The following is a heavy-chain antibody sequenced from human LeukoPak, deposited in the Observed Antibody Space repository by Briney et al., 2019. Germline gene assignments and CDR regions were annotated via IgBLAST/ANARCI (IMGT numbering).Heavy chain of an antibody. CDR2: INPSGGST. CDR1: VYTLTELS. CDR3: ARVQGYSSGQYYFDY. J-gene: IGHJ4*02. Sequence: ASVKVSCKVSVYTLTELSMHWVRQAPGQGLEWMGIINPSGGSTSYAQKFQGRVTMTRHTSTSTVYMELSSLRSEDTAVYYCARVQGYSSGQYYFDYWGQGTLVTVSS. D-gene: IGHD6-19*01. V-gene: IGHV1-46*01.